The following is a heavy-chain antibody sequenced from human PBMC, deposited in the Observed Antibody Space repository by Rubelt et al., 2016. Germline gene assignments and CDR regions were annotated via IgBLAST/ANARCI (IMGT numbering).Heavy chain of an antibody. Sequence: EVQLVDSGGAVVQPGGSLRLSCAASGFTFNQNWMSWVRQAPGKGLEWVADIKSDGSEKYYVDSVKGRFTISRDDPKNSVYLQMDGLGAEDTAVYYCARDGIMITFGGEDRSDYWGQGTLVTVSS. CDR3: ARDGIMITFGGEDRSDY. CDR2: IKSDGSEK. J-gene: IGHJ4*02. V-gene: IGHV3-7*01. D-gene: IGHD3-16*01. CDR1: GFTFNQNW.